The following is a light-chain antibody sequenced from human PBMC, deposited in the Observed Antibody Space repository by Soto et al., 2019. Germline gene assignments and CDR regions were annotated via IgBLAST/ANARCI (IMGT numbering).Light chain of an antibody. CDR1: SSDVGNYNL. CDR3: TSFARGSTLV. V-gene: IGLV2-23*01. CDR2: ATS. J-gene: IGLJ3*02. Sequence: QSALTQPAAVSGSPGQSITISCTGTSSDVGNYNLVSWYQQYLGKAPKLMIYATSKRPSGVSNRFSGSKSGDTASLTISGLQAEDEADYYCTSFARGSTLVFGGGTKLTVL.